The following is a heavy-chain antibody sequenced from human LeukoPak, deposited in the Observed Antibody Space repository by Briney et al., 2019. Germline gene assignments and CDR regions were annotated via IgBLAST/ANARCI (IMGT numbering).Heavy chain of an antibody. Sequence: SVNVSCKASGGTFSSYAISWVRQAPGQGLEWMGGIIPIFGTANYAQKFQGRVTITADESTSTAYMELSSLRSEDTAVYYCARGPNCGGDCYPIYFDYWGQGTLVTVSS. J-gene: IGHJ4*02. CDR3: ARGPNCGGDCYPIYFDY. V-gene: IGHV1-69*13. CDR1: GGTFSSYA. D-gene: IGHD2-21*02. CDR2: IIPIFGTA.